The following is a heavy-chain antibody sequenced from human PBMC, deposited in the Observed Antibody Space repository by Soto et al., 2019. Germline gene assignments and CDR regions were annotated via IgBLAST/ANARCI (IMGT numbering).Heavy chain of an antibody. Sequence: GGSLRLSCSASGFTFSSYAMHWVRQAPGKGLEYVSAISSNGGSTYYADSVKGRFTISRDNSKNTLYLQMSSLRAEDTAVYYCVKIGGDPYYYDSSVFDYWDQETLVTVSS. CDR2: ISSNGGST. V-gene: IGHV3-64D*06. CDR1: GFTFSSYA. J-gene: IGHJ4*02. CDR3: VKIGGDPYYYDSSVFDY. D-gene: IGHD3-22*01.